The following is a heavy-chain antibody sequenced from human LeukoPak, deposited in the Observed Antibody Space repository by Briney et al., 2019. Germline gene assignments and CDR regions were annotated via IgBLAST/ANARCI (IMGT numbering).Heavy chain of an antibody. J-gene: IGHJ4*02. CDR3: ARDRYYDSSGYYRN. Sequence: ASVKVSCKASGYTFTGYYMHWVRQAPEQGLEWMGWINPNSGGTNYAQKFQGRVTMTRDTSISTAYMELSRLRSDDTAVYYCARDRYYDSSGYYRNWGQGTLVTVSS. D-gene: IGHD3-22*01. CDR2: INPNSGGT. CDR1: GYTFTGYY. V-gene: IGHV1-2*02.